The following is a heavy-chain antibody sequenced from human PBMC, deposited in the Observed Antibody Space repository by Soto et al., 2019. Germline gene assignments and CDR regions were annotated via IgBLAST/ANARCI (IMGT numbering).Heavy chain of an antibody. D-gene: IGHD2-2*01. J-gene: IGHJ6*03. V-gene: IGHV3-23*01. CDR1: GVTFSNFA. CDR3: AKDTSSSPYYMDV. Sequence: GGSLRLSCAASGVTFSNFAMSWVRHAPGKGLEWVSEISGSTGTTYYADSVKGRFIISRDNSKNTVHLQMNSLRAEDTAVYYCAKDTSSSPYYMDVWGKGTAVTVSS. CDR2: ISGSTGTT.